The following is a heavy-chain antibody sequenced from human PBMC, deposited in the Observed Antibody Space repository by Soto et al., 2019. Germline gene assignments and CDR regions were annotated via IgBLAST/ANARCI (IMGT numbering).Heavy chain of an antibody. V-gene: IGHV4-30-4*01. CDR2: IYYSEST. D-gene: IGHD3-10*01. Sequence: PSETLSLTCTVSGGSISSGDYYWSWIRQPPGKGLEWIGYIYYSESTNYNPSLKSRVTISVDTSKNQFSLKLTSVTAADTAVYYCARDLRFSGGYFRMDVWGQGTTVS. CDR3: ARDLRFSGGYFRMDV. J-gene: IGHJ6*01. CDR1: GGSISSGDYY.